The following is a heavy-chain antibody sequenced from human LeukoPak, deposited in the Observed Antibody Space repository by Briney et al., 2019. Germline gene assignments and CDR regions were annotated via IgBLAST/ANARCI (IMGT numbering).Heavy chain of an antibody. J-gene: IGHJ5*02. Sequence: ASVKVSCKASGYTFTSYGISWVRQAPGQGLEWMGWISAYNGNTNYAQKLQGRATMTTDTSTSTAYMELRSLRSDDTAVYYCARDRAAVAPDHWFDPWGQGTLVTVSS. CDR2: ISAYNGNT. D-gene: IGHD6-19*01. CDR1: GYTFTSYG. CDR3: ARDRAAVAPDHWFDP. V-gene: IGHV1-18*01.